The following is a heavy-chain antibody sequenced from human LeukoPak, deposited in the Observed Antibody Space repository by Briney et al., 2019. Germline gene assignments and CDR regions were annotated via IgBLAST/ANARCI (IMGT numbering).Heavy chain of an antibody. V-gene: IGHV3-23*01. CDR3: AKQLGYCSSGSCYFPY. D-gene: IGHD2-15*01. Sequence: GGSLRLSCAASGFTLTDYAMSWVRQAPGKGLEWVSATSASGGSTYYADSVQGRFTISRDNSKNTLYLQMNSLRAEDTAVYFCAKQLGYCSSGSCYFPYWGQGTLVTVSS. CDR1: GFTLTDYA. CDR2: TSASGGST. J-gene: IGHJ4*02.